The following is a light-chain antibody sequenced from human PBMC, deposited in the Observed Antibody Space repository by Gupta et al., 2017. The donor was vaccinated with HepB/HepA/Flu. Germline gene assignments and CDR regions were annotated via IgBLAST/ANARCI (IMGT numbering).Light chain of an antibody. J-gene: IGKJ4*01. CDR2: GAS. CDR3: QQRYNWPLT. CDR1: QRISSF. Sequence: EIVLTQSPGTLSLSPGERATLSCRASQRISSFLAWYQQTPGQAPRLLIYGASNRATGIPARFSGSGSETDFTLTISNLEPEDFAVYYCQQRYNWPLTFGGGTKVEIK. V-gene: IGKV3-11*01.